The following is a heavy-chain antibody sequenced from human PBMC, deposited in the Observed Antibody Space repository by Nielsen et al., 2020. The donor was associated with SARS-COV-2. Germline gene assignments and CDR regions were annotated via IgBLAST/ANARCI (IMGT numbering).Heavy chain of an antibody. CDR2: IHEDGSS. CDR3: ARDLGDYGDYAGPDY. J-gene: IGHJ4*02. CDR1: GFTVSRNY. V-gene: IGHV3-53*01. D-gene: IGHD4-17*01. Sequence: ETLSLTCAASGFTVSRNYMSWVRQAPGKGLAWVSVIHEDGSSYYADSVEGRLTISRDNAKNSLYLQMNSLRAEDTALYHCARDLGDYGDYAGPDYWGQGTLVTVSS.